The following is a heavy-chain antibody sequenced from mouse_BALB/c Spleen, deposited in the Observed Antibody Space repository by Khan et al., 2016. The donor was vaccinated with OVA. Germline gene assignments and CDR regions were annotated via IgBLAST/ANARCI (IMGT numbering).Heavy chain of an antibody. CDR3: ARSVTITTVVATDFDY. CDR1: GYSITSDYA. D-gene: IGHD1-1*01. J-gene: IGHJ2*01. V-gene: IGHV3-2*02. CDR2: ISYSGRT. Sequence: EVQLQESGPGPVNPSQSLSLTCTVTGYSITSDYAWNWIRQFPGNKLEWMGYISYSGRTSYNPSLKSRISITRVTSKNQVFLQLNSVTTEDTATYFCARSVTITTVVATDFDYWGQGTTLTVSS.